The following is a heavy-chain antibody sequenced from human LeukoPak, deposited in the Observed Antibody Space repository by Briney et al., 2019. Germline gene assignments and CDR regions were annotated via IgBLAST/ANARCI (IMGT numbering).Heavy chain of an antibody. V-gene: IGHV3-15*01. Sequence: GGSLRLSCAASGFTSNNAWMNWVRQAPGKGLEWVGRIKSKNVGGTTDYAAPVKGRFTISRDDSKNTVYLQMNSLKIEDTAVYYCTSHAAFDPWGQGTLVTVSS. CDR2: IKSKNVGGTT. J-gene: IGHJ5*02. CDR1: GFTSNNAW. CDR3: TSHAAFDP.